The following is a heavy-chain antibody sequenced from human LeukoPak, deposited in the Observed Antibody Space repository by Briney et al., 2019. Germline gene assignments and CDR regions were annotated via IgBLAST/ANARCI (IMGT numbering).Heavy chain of an antibody. CDR3: ARQDSGYDFGIDY. CDR1: GGSISSYY. V-gene: IGHV4-59*08. CDR2: IYYSGST. Sequence: SETLSLTCTVSGGSISSYYWSWIRQPPGKGLEWIGYIYYSGSTNYNPSLKSRVTISVDTSKNQFSLKLSSVTAADTAVYYCARQDSGYDFGIDYWDQGTLVTVSS. J-gene: IGHJ4*02. D-gene: IGHD5-12*01.